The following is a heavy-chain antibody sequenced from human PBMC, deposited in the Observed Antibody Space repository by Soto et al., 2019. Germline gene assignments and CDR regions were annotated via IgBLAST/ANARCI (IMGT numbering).Heavy chain of an antibody. J-gene: IGHJ4*02. V-gene: IGHV4-4*02. CDR2: TFHSGTT. CDR1: GASISSTNW. CDR3: ARHIALSNTRGFDY. Sequence: QVQLQESGPGLVKPSGTLSLTCAVSGASISSTNWWSWVRQAPGEGLEWIGETFHSGTTTYNPSLKSRVVISMNTSKNQLYLRLDSVSAADPAVYLCARHIALSNTRGFDYWGQGTLVTVSS. D-gene: IGHD2-21*01.